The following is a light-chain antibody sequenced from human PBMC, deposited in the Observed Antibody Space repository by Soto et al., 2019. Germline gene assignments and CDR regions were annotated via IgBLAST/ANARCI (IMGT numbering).Light chain of an antibody. CDR2: KAS. CDR3: QQASSFPFT. CDR1: QVISSW. Sequence: DIQMTQSPSSVSASVGDRVTITCRASQVISSWLVWYQQKPGKAPKLLIYKASTLQSGVPSRFSGSASGTEFTLTISSLQPEDFVTYYCQQASSFPFTFGGGTEVEIK. J-gene: IGKJ4*01. V-gene: IGKV1-12*01.